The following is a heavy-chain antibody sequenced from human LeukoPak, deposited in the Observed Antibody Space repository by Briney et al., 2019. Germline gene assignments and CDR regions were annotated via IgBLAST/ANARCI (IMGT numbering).Heavy chain of an antibody. CDR1: GFTLVDYG. CDR2: IRGKAYGGTT. D-gene: IGHD3-9*01. Sequence: AGGALRLSCTASGFTLVDYGVGWGRQAPGGGVQWVGFIRGKAYGGTTEYAASVKGRFSISRDDSNTIAYLHMNSLKTEDTAVYYCVRDKDWSYDYWGQGTLVTVSS. CDR3: VRDKDWSYDY. V-gene: IGHV3-49*04. J-gene: IGHJ4*02.